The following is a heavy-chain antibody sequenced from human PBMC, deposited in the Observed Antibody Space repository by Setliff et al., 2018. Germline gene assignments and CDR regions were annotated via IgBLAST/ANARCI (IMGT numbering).Heavy chain of an antibody. CDR3: ARVRITPYCMDV. D-gene: IGHD3-10*01. V-gene: IGHV4-4*07. Sequence: SETLSLTCTVSSGSMGSYYWTWIRQSAGKGLEWIGRVYTTGSTAFNPSLNSRVTMSLDKSKNQFSLKLYSVTAADTAVYFCARVRITPYCMDVWGKGTTVTVSS. J-gene: IGHJ6*03. CDR1: SGSMGSYY. CDR2: VYTTGST.